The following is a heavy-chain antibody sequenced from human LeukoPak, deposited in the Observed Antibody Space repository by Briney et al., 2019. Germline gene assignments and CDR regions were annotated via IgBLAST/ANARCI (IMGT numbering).Heavy chain of an antibody. CDR2: IYTTGAT. D-gene: IGHD1-26*01. V-gene: IGHV4-4*07. CDR1: SGSINSYY. Sequence: KPSETLSLTCTVSSGSINSYYWGWVRQPPGKGLEWIGRIYTTGATQYNPSLKSRVTMSVDTSTNQFSLNLRSMTAADTAVYYCGRQGYTASYYFLDYWSQGTLVAV. CDR3: GRQGYTASYYFLDY. J-gene: IGHJ4*02.